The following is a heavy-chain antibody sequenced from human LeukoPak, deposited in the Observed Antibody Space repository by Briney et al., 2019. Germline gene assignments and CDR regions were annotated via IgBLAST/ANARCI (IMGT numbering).Heavy chain of an antibody. D-gene: IGHD3-3*01. J-gene: IGHJ4*02. Sequence: GGSLRLSCATSGFNFDRYTIHWVRQAPGKGLEWVSLAGWAGGTTFYSDSVRGRFTISRDSGRKSVYLQMNSLTTDDIAFYFCAKELDTMFFDYWCQGALVTVSS. V-gene: IGHV3-43*01. CDR3: AKELDTMFFDY. CDR1: GFNFDRYT. CDR2: AGWAGGTT.